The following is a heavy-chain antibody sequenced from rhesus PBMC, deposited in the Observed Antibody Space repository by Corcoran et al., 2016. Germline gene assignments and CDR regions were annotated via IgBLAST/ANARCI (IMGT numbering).Heavy chain of an antibody. Sequence: EVQLVESGGGLVQPGGSLRLSCAASGFTFSSYWMYWVRQAPGKGLEWVSRFSSAGTGTSYADSVKCRFTISRENAKNSLYLQMNSLRAEDTAVYYCAREGTGTYFDYWGQGVLVTVSS. CDR3: AREGTGTYFDY. CDR2: FSSAGTGT. J-gene: IGHJ4*01. D-gene: IGHD1-7*02. CDR1: GFTFSSYW. V-gene: IGHV3-119*01.